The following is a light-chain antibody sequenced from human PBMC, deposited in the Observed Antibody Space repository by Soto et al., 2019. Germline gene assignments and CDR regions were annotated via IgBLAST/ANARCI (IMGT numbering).Light chain of an antibody. CDR2: SIN. J-gene: IGLJ1*01. CDR3: AAWDDSLNGYV. V-gene: IGLV1-44*01. CDR1: SSNIGSNT. Sequence: QAVVTQPPSESGTPGQRVTISCSGSSSNIGSNTVNWYQQLPGTAPKLLLYSINHRPSGVPDRFSGCKSGTSASLAISGLKSEDEADYYCAAWDDSLNGYVFGTGTKVTVL.